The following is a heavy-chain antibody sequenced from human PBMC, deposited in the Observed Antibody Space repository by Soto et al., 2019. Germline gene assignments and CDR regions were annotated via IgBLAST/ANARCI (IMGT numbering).Heavy chain of an antibody. D-gene: IGHD2-21*01. Sequence: EVLLLESGGGLVQPGGSLRLSCAASGFTFSNYAMSWVRQAPGRGLEWVSAISGSGGSTYYADSVKGHFTISRDNSKNTLYLQVNNLRAEDTAVYYCAKDVIHYSYYAMDVWGQGTTVTVSS. J-gene: IGHJ6*02. CDR3: AKDVIHYSYYAMDV. CDR1: GFTFSNYA. CDR2: ISGSGGST. V-gene: IGHV3-23*01.